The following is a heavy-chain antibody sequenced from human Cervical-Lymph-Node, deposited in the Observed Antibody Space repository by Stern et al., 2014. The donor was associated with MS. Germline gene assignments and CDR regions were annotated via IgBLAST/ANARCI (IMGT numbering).Heavy chain of an antibody. Sequence: QVQLQESGPGLVKPSETLSLTCTVSGDSISGNYWSWIRQPPGKGLEWIGYIYYTGSTSYNHSLKSRVTISIDSSKTQFSLSLNSVTAADTAVYYCARVVVLAGSRWFDPWGQGILVSVSS. V-gene: IGHV4-59*01. CDR2: IYYTGST. CDR1: GDSISGNY. D-gene: IGHD2-15*01. CDR3: ARVVVLAGSRWFDP. J-gene: IGHJ5*02.